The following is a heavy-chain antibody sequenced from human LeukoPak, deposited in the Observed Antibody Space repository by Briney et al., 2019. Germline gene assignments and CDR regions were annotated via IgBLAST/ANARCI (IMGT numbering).Heavy chain of an antibody. V-gene: IGHV1-46*01. CDR3: ARGRGYSSGWSGGYFDY. CDR1: GYTFTRYY. D-gene: IGHD6-13*01. J-gene: IGHJ4*02. CDR2: INPSGDGT. Sequence: ASVKVSCKASGYTFTRYYMHWVRQAPGQGLEWMGVINPSGDGTSYAQKFQGRVTMTRDTSTSAVYMELSSLRAEDTAVYYCARGRGYSSGWSGGYFDYWGQGTLVTVSS.